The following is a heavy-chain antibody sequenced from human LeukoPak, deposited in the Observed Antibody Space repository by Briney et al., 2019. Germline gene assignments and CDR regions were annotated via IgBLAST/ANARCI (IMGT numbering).Heavy chain of an antibody. CDR3: ARVIGTDEAERD. J-gene: IGHJ4*02. V-gene: IGHV3-7*01. Sequence: PGGSLRLSCAASGFTFSMYWMTWVRQAPGKGLEWVANVRPDGSAKHYADSVKGRFTISRDNAEKLLFLQMNSLRAEDTAVYYCARVIGTDEAERDWGQGTLVTVSS. CDR2: VRPDGSAK. CDR1: GFTFSMYW.